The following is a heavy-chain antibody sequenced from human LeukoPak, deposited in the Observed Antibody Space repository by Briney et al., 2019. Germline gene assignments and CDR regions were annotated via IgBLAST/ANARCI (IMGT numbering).Heavy chain of an antibody. D-gene: IGHD3-3*02. CDR1: GFTFTTYW. CDR2: IDHDGGER. J-gene: IGHJ4*02. V-gene: IGHV3-7*01. CDR3: ARGGRPFLETYFDS. Sequence: GGSLRLSCAASGFTFTTYWMSWVRQAPGKGLEWVANIDHDGGERYYVDSMKGRFTVYRDNAKNSLYLQMISLRAEDTAVYYCARGGRPFLETYFDSWGQGTLVSVSS.